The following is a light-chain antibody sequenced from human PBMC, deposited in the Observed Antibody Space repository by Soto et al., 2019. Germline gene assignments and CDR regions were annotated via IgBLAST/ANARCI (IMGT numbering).Light chain of an antibody. J-gene: IGLJ2*01. CDR3: SSDAGSNNFV. CDR1: SSDVGSYKY. CDR2: EVD. V-gene: IGLV2-8*01. Sequence: HSVLTQPPSASGSPGQSVTISCTGTSSDVGSYKYVSWYQQHPGKAPKLMIYEVDKRPSGVPDRFSGSKSGNTASLIVSGLQTEDEADYYCSSDAGSNNFVFGGGTKLTVL.